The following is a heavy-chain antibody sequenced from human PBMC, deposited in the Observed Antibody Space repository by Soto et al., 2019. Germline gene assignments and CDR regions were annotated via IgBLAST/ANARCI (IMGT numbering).Heavy chain of an antibody. V-gene: IGHV5-51*01. CDR1: GYNFSTYW. CDR3: ARNRTFSLGFYYYGMDV. CDR2: IYPGDSNK. J-gene: IGHJ6*02. D-gene: IGHD3-16*01. Sequence: GESLKISFEGSGYNFSTYWIGWVRQMPGRGLEWMGIIYPGDSNKKYSPSFEGRVTISADKSISTAYLQWSSLKASDTAMYYCARNRTFSLGFYYYGMDVWGQGTTVTVSS.